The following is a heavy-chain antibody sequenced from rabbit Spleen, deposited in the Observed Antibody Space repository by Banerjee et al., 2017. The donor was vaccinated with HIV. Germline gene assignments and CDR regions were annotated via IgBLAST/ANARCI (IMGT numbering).Heavy chain of an antibody. CDR3: ARDAGRGPYIDGAFDL. Sequence: QQQLEESGGGLVKPGGTLTLTCKASGIDFSSGYDICWVRQAPGKGLEWIGCIYTANGKTYYATWARGRFTISKISSTTVTLQMTSLPVADTATFFCARDAGRGPYIDGAFDLWGPGTLVTVS. V-gene: IGHV1S45*01. CDR1: GIDFSSGYD. D-gene: IGHD8-1*01. J-gene: IGHJ4*01. CDR2: IYTANGKT.